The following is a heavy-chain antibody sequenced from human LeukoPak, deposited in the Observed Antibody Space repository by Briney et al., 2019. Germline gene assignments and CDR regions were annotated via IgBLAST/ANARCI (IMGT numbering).Heavy chain of an antibody. CDR1: GASISSYY. Sequence: SETLYLTCSISGASISSYYWSWIRKPPGKGLEWIGYIYKNESTNYNPSLKSRVFISGDTSKNQFSLKLSSVTAADTAVYYCAREDYSRYFDLWGRGTLVTVSS. CDR3: AREDYSRYFDL. V-gene: IGHV4-59*01. J-gene: IGHJ2*01. CDR2: IYKNEST. D-gene: IGHD2-15*01.